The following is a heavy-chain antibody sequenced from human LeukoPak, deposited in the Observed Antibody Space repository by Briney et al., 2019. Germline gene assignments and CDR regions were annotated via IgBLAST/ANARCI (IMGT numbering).Heavy chain of an antibody. Sequence: PGRSLRLSCAASGFTFSSYGMHWVRQAPGKGLEWVAAIWYDGSNKYYADSVKGRFTTSRDNSKNTLYLQMNSLRAEDTAVYYCARIGYSYGYYSFLDYYYMDVWGKGTTVTVSS. CDR3: ARIGYSYGYYSFLDYYYMDV. CDR2: IWYDGSNK. V-gene: IGHV3-33*01. J-gene: IGHJ6*03. CDR1: GFTFSSYG. D-gene: IGHD5-18*01.